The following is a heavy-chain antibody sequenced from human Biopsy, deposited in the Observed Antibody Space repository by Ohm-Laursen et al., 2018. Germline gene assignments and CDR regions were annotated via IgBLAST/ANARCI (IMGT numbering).Heavy chain of an antibody. D-gene: IGHD1-26*01. Sequence: GTLSLTCEVSGESFSDYYWSWIRQSPGKGLEWIGEINHRGRSSYSPSLQSRVTISVDASKNQFSLNMKSVTAADTAVYFCAREGGGLLPIRLTDFWGPGMMVTVPS. CDR1: GESFSDYY. CDR2: INHRGRS. J-gene: IGHJ4*02. V-gene: IGHV4-34*01. CDR3: AREGGGLLPIRLTDF.